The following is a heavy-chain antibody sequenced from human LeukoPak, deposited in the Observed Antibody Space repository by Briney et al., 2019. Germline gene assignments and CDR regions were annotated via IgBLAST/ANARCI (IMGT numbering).Heavy chain of an antibody. V-gene: IGHV4-59*01. Sequence: SETLSLTCTVSGGSISSYYWSWIRQPPGKGLEWIGYIYYSGSTNYNPSLKSRVTISVDTSKNQFSLKLSSVTAADTAVYYCAREGGYCSSTGCYWGRAFDIWGQGTMVTVSS. J-gene: IGHJ3*02. CDR1: GGSISSYY. CDR3: AREGGYCSSTGCYWGRAFDI. CDR2: IYYSGST. D-gene: IGHD2-2*01.